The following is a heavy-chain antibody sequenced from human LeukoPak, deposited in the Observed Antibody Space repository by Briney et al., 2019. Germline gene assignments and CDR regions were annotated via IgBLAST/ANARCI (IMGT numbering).Heavy chain of an antibody. D-gene: IGHD2-15*01. V-gene: IGHV3-23*01. J-gene: IGHJ6*02. CDR3: AKAPEVYCSGGSCYSRSSYYYYGMDV. CDR2: ISGSGGST. Sequence: GGSLRLSCAASGFTFSSYAMSWVRQAPGKGLEWVSAISGSGGSTYYADSAKGRFTISRDNSKNTLYLQMNSLRAEDTAVYYCAKAPEVYCSGGSCYSRSSYYYYGMDVWGQGTTVTVSS. CDR1: GFTFSSYA.